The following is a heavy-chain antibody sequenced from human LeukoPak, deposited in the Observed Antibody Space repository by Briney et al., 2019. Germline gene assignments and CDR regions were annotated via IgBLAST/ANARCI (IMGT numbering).Heavy chain of an antibody. CDR3: AGGPLIGPIDY. CDR1: GYSISRGNH. D-gene: IGHD3-16*01. J-gene: IGHJ4*02. CDR2: IYHSGST. Sequence: SETLSLTCTVSGYSISRGNHWGWIRQPPGKGLEWIGSIYHSGSTYYNPSLKSRVTISVDTSKNQFSLKLTSVTAADTAVYYWAGGPLIGPIDYGAQGPLVTVSS. V-gene: IGHV4-38-2*02.